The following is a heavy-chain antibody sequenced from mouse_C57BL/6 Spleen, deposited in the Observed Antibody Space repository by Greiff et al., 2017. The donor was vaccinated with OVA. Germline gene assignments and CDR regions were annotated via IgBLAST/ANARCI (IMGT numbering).Heavy chain of an antibody. J-gene: IGHJ2*01. Sequence: EVKVEESGGGLVQPGGSMKLSCVASGFTFSNYWMNWVRQSPEKGLEWVAQIRLKSDNYATHYAESVKGRFTISRDDSKSSVYLQMNNLRAEDTGIYYCATMVKRFYYFDYWGQGTTLTVSS. D-gene: IGHD2-1*01. CDR2: IRLKSDNYAT. V-gene: IGHV6-3*01. CDR3: ATMVKRFYYFDY. CDR1: GFTFSNYW.